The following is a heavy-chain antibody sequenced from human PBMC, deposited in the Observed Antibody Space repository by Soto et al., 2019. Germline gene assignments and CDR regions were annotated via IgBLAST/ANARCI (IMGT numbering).Heavy chain of an antibody. CDR2: MNPNSGNT. Sequence: ASVKVSCKASGYTFTSYDINWVRQATGQGLEWMGWMNPNSGNTGYAQKFQGRVTMTRNTSISTAYMELSSLRSEDTAVYYRARGDSISWEIYYYYYYMDFWGKGTTVTVSS. CDR3: ARGDSISWEIYYYYYYMDF. J-gene: IGHJ6*03. D-gene: IGHD6-13*01. V-gene: IGHV1-8*01. CDR1: GYTFTSYD.